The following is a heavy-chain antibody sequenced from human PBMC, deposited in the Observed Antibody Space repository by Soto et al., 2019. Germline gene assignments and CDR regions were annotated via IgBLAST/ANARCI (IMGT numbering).Heavy chain of an antibody. CDR2: IYWDDDK. V-gene: IGHV2-5*02. CDR1: GFSLSTNGVG. CDR3: AKQSGSGSYYNVGSGGHFDY. J-gene: IGHJ4*02. Sequence: SGPTLVNPTQTLTLTCSFSGFSLSTNGVGVGWIRQPPGKALEWLALIYWDDDKRYSPSLKTRLTITKDTSKNQVVLTMTNMDPVDTATYYCAKQSGSGSYYNVGSGGHFDYWGQGTLVTVSS. D-gene: IGHD3-10*01.